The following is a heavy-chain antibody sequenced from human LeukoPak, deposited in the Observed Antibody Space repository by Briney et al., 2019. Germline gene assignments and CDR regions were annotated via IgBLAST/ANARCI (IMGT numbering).Heavy chain of an antibody. V-gene: IGHV3-9*01. Sequence: GRSLRLSCAASGFTFDDYAMHWVRQAPGKGLEWVSGISWNSGSIGYADSVKGRFTISRDNAKNSLYLQMNSLRAEDTASYYCAKEVVPAAGDAFDIWGQGTMVTVSS. J-gene: IGHJ3*02. CDR1: GFTFDDYA. D-gene: IGHD2-2*01. CDR2: ISWNSGSI. CDR3: AKEVVPAAGDAFDI.